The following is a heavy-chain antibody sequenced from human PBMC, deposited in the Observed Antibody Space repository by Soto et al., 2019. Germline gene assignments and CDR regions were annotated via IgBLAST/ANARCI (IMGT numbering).Heavy chain of an antibody. V-gene: IGHV3-23*01. CDR3: ALTMVRGVIITPPLDGMDV. D-gene: IGHD3-10*01. CDR2: ISGSGGST. J-gene: IGHJ6*02. Sequence: EVQLLESGGDLVQPGGSLRLSCAASGFTFSSYAMSWVRQASGKGLEWVSAISGSGGSTYYADSVKGRFTISRDNSKNTLYLQMNSLRAEDTAVYYCALTMVRGVIITPPLDGMDVWGQGTTVTVSS. CDR1: GFTFSSYA.